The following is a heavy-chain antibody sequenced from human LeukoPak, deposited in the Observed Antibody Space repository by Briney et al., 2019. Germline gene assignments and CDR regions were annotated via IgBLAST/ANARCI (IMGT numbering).Heavy chain of an antibody. J-gene: IGHJ3*02. CDR1: GGSISSYY. Sequence: SETLSFTCTLSGGSISSYYWSWIRQPPGKGLEWIGYIYYSGSTNYNPSLKSRVTISVDTSKNQFSLKLSSVTAADTAVYYCARDLNGYSYGPYDAFDIWGQGTMVTVSS. V-gene: IGHV4-59*01. D-gene: IGHD5-18*01. CDR3: ARDLNGYSYGPYDAFDI. CDR2: IYYSGST.